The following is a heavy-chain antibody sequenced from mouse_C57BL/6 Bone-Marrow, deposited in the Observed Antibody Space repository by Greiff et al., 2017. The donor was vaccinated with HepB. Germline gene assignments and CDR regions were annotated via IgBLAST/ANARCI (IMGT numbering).Heavy chain of an antibody. CDR1: GYTFTSYG. J-gene: IGHJ4*01. CDR2: IYPRSGNT. D-gene: IGHD1-1*01. Sequence: VQLQQSGAELARPGASVKLSCKASGYTFTSYGISWVKQRTGQGLEWIGEIYPRSGNTYYNEKFKGKATLTADKSSSTAYMELRSLTSEDSAVYFCARRHYYGSSYYYAMDYWGQGTSVTVSS. CDR3: ARRHYYGSSYYYAMDY. V-gene: IGHV1-81*01.